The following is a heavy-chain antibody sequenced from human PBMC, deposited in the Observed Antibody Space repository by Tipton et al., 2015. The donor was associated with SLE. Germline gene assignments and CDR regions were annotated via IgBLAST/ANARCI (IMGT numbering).Heavy chain of an antibody. CDR1: GGSISSYY. D-gene: IGHD2-21*01. V-gene: IGHV4-59*08. CDR2: IYHSGST. J-gene: IGHJ2*01. Sequence: TLSLTCTVSGGSISSYYWSWIRQPPGKGLEWIGSIYHSGSTYYNPSLKSRVTISVDTSKNQFSLKLSSVTAADTAVYYCARCGGRFKYFDLWGRGTLVTVSS. CDR3: ARCGGRFKYFDL.